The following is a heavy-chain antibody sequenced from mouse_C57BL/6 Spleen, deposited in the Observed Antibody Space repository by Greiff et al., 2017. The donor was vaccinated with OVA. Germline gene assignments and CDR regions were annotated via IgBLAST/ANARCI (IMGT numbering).Heavy chain of an antibody. J-gene: IGHJ2*01. V-gene: IGHV1-54*01. CDR3: ARELRSSFDY. CDR1: GYAFTNYL. Sequence: QVQLQQSGAELVRPGTSVKVSCKASGYAFTNYLIEWVKQRPGQGLEWIGVINPGSGGTNYNEKFKGKATLTADKSSSTAYMQLSSLTSEDSAVYFCARELRSSFDYWGQGTTLTVSS. CDR2: INPGSGGT. D-gene: IGHD1-1*01.